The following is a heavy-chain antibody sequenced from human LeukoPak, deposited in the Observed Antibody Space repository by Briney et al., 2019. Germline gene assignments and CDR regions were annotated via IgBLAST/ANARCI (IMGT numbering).Heavy chain of an antibody. J-gene: IGHJ4*02. CDR3: ARDFASRGEPGGPGSGSHRGMIDY. Sequence: GASVKVSCKASGYTFTSYYMHWVRQAPGQGLEWMGIINPSGGSTSYAQKFQGRVTMTRDTSTSTVYMELSRLRSDDTAVYYCARDFASRGEPGGPGSGSHRGMIDYWGQGTLVTVSS. D-gene: IGHD1-26*01. CDR1: GYTFTSYY. CDR2: INPSGGST. V-gene: IGHV1-46*01.